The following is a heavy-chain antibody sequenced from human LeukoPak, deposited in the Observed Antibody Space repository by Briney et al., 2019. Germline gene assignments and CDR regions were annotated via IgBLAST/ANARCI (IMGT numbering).Heavy chain of an antibody. CDR1: GGSISSYY. CDR2: IYYSGST. Sequence: SETLSLTCTVSGGSISSYYWNWIRQPPGKGLEWIGYIYYSGSTNYNPSLKSRVTMSVDTSKNQFSLKLSSVTAADTAVYYCARDHSRDYNWFDPWGQGTLVTVSS. V-gene: IGHV4-59*12. D-gene: IGHD3/OR15-3a*01. J-gene: IGHJ5*02. CDR3: ARDHSRDYNWFDP.